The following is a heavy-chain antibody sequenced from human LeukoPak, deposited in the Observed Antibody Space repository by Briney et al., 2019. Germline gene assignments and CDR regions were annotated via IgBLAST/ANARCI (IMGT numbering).Heavy chain of an antibody. CDR1: GFTFSSYG. CDR2: ISYDGSAK. CDR3: AKETIAVSGPSYFNY. Sequence: PGGSLRLSCAAFGFTFSSYGMHWVRQAPGKGLEWLAVISYDGSAKYYADSVEGRFTVSRDNSMNTMYLQMNSLRAEDTAVYYCAKETIAVSGPSYFNYWGQGTLVTVSS. D-gene: IGHD6-19*01. V-gene: IGHV3-30*18. J-gene: IGHJ4*02.